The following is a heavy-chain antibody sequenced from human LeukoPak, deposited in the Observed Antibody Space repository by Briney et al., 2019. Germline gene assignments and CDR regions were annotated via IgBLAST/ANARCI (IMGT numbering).Heavy chain of an antibody. D-gene: IGHD2-2*02. V-gene: IGHV3-20*04. CDR2: INWNGGST. Sequence: GGSLRLSCAASGFTFDDYGMSWVRQAPGKGLEWVSGINWNGGSTGYADSVKGRFAISRDNARNSLYLQMNSLRAEDTAVYYCAKGGCSSTSCYIKTAGLYYYYMDVWGKGTTVTVSS. CDR1: GFTFDDYG. J-gene: IGHJ6*03. CDR3: AKGGCSSTSCYIKTAGLYYYYMDV.